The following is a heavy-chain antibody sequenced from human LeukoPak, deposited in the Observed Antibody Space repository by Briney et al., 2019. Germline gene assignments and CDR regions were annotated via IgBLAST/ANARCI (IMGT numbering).Heavy chain of an antibody. CDR3: TKEGRPKSGGGYFDY. CDR1: GFTFNSYA. D-gene: IGHD6-13*01. CDR2: VNEGGGRT. J-gene: IGHJ4*02. V-gene: IGHV3-23*01. Sequence: GGSLRLSCAASGFTFNSYAMGWVRQAPGQGLEWVSTVNEGGGRTYYADSVKGRFTVSRDNSKNTLYLQMNSLRADGTGVYYCTKEGRPKSGGGYFDYWGQGARVTVSS.